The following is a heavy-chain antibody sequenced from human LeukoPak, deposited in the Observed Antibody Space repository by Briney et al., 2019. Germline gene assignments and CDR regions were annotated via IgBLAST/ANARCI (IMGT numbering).Heavy chain of an antibody. J-gene: IGHJ4*02. Sequence: SVKVSCKASGGTFSSYAISWVRQAPGQGLEWMGGIIPIFGTANYAQKFQGRVTITADKSTSTAYVELSSLRSEDTAVYYCARAITIFGVVPGGYWGQGTLVTVSS. CDR1: GGTFSSYA. CDR3: ARAITIFGVVPGGY. V-gene: IGHV1-69*06. CDR2: IIPIFGTA. D-gene: IGHD3-3*01.